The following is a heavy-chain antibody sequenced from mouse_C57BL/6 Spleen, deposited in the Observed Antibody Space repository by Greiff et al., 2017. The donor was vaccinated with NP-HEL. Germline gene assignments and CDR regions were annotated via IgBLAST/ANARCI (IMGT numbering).Heavy chain of an antibody. J-gene: IGHJ3*01. V-gene: IGHV8-12*01. D-gene: IGHD1-1*01. Sequence: QVTLKVCGPGILQSSQTLSLTCSFSGFSLSTSGMGVSWIRQPSGKGLEWLAHIYWDDDKRYNPSLKSRLTISKDTSRNQVFLKITSVDTADTATYYCARSLYYYGSSYPFAYWGQGTLVTVSA. CDR1: GFSLSTSGMG. CDR2: IYWDDDK. CDR3: ARSLYYYGSSYPFAY.